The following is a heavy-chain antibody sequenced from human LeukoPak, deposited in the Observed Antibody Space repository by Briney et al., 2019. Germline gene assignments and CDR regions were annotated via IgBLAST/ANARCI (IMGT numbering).Heavy chain of an antibody. V-gene: IGHV3-7*01. J-gene: IGHJ4*02. D-gene: IGHD3-3*01. CDR3: AREMGDYDFWGGSPDY. CDR1: GFTFSSYW. Sequence: GGSLRLSCAASGFTFSSYWMSWVRQAPGKGLEWVANIKQDGSEKYYVDSVKGRFTISRDNAKNSLYLQMNSLRAEDTAVYYCAREMGDYDFWGGSPDYWGQGTLVTVSS. CDR2: IKQDGSEK.